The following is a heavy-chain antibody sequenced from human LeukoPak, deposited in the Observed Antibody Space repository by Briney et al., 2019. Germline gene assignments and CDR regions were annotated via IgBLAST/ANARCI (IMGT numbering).Heavy chain of an antibody. J-gene: IGHJ3*02. CDR1: GYTFTGYY. Sequence: GASVKVSCKASGYTFTGYYMHWVRQAPGQGLEWMGWINPNSGGTNYAQKFQGRVTMTRDTSISTAYMELSRLRSDDTAVYYCARAPRTVVPAAFYIWGQGTMVTVSS. D-gene: IGHD2-2*01. V-gene: IGHV1-2*02. CDR2: INPNSGGT. CDR3: ARAPRTVVPAAFYI.